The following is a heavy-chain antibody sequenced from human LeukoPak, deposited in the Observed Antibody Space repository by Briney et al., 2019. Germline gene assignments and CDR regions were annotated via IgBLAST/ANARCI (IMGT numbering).Heavy chain of an antibody. J-gene: IGHJ4*02. CDR3: ARGQRYCSSGSCPGEPFDY. CDR2: IKPDGSEK. Sequence: GGSLRPSCADSGFTSSAQWMSSVRQAPGKGLEWVAIIKPDGSEKSYVDSVKGRFTISRDNAKNSLYLQMNSLRAEDTAVYYCARGQRYCSSGSCPGEPFDYWGQGTLVTVSS. CDR1: GFTSSAQW. D-gene: IGHD2-15*01. V-gene: IGHV3-7*05.